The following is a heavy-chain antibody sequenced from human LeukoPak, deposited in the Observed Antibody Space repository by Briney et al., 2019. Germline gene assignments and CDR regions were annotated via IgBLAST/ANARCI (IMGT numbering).Heavy chain of an antibody. Sequence: PGGSLRLSCAASGFTFSSYAMHWVRQAPGKGLEWVAVISYDGSNKYYADSVKGRFTISRDNAKNSLYLQMNSLRAEDTAVYYCASDLNYYDSSGHLRDYWGQGTLVTVSS. J-gene: IGHJ4*02. D-gene: IGHD3-22*01. CDR3: ASDLNYYDSSGHLRDY. CDR2: ISYDGSNK. CDR1: GFTFSSYA. V-gene: IGHV3-30-3*01.